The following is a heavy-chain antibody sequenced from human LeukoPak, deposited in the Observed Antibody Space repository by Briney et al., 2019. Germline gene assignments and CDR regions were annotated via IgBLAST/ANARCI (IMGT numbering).Heavy chain of an antibody. J-gene: IGHJ5*02. CDR1: GGSISSGGYY. V-gene: IGHV4-31*03. CDR2: IYYSGST. D-gene: IGHD3-10*01. Sequence: SQTLSLTCTVSGGSISSGGYYWSWIRQHPGKGLEWIGYIYYSGSTYYNPSLKSRVTISVDTSKNQFSLKLSSVTAADTAVYYCARKVMVRGVIITWNWFDPWGQGTLVTVSS. CDR3: ARKVMVRGVIITWNWFDP.